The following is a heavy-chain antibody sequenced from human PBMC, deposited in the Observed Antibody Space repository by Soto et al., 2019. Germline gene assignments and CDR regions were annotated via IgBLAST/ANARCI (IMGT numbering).Heavy chain of an antibody. D-gene: IGHD6-19*01. CDR3: SRDRAEAGTYYYGMDV. J-gene: IGHJ6*02. CDR2: TYYRSKWFN. V-gene: IGHV6-1*01. CDR1: GDSVSSNSGA. Sequence: SETLSLTCAISGDSVSSNSGAWNWLRQSPSRGLEWLGRTYYRSKWFNDYAVSVKGRITINPDTSKNQFSLQLNSVTPEDTVVYYCSRDRAEAGTYYYGMDVWGQGTTVTV.